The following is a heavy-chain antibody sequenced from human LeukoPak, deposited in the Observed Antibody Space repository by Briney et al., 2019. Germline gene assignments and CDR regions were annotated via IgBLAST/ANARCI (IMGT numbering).Heavy chain of an antibody. D-gene: IGHD2-15*01. Sequence: ASVKVSCKASGYTFTSYYMHWVRQAPGQGLEWMGIINPSGGSTSYAQKFQGRVTMTRDTSTSTVYVELSSLRSEDTAVYYCARNEYCSGGSCYSVSFDYWGQGTLVTVSS. CDR2: INPSGGST. V-gene: IGHV1-46*01. CDR1: GYTFTSYY. CDR3: ARNEYCSGGSCYSVSFDY. J-gene: IGHJ4*02.